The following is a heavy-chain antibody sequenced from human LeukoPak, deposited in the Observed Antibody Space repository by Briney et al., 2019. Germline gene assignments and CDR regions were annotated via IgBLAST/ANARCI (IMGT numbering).Heavy chain of an antibody. CDR3: ARGRGQLCDSLPDPAHGMDV. Sequence: ASVKVSCKASGYTFTGYYMHWVRQAPGQGLEWMGWISLNNGGTNYAQKFQGWVTMTRDTSITTAYMELSRLRSDDTAAYYCARGRGQLCDSLPDPAHGMDVWGQGTTVTVSS. D-gene: IGHD2-15*01. J-gene: IGHJ6*02. V-gene: IGHV1-2*04. CDR2: ISLNNGGT. CDR1: GYTFTGYY.